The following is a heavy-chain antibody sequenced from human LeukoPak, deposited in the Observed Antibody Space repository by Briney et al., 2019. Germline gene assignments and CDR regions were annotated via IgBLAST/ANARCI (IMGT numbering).Heavy chain of an antibody. J-gene: IGHJ4*02. D-gene: IGHD6-6*01. CDR3: ASRGGLQLVPASFDY. CDR1: GGSISSSSYY. V-gene: IGHV4-39*07. CDR2: INHSGST. Sequence: PSETLSLTCTVSGGSISSSSYYWSWIRQPPGKGLEWIGEINHSGSTNYNPSLKSRVTISVDTSKNQFSLKLSSVTAADTAVYYCASRGGLQLVPASFDYWGQGTLVTVSS.